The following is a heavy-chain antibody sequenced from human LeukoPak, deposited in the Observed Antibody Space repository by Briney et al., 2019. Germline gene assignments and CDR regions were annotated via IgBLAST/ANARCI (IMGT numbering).Heavy chain of an antibody. CDR3: AKGGYCSSTSCYVGWFDP. Sequence: GGSLRLSCAASGFTFSSYVMNWVRQAPGKGLEWVPVISGGGGSTYYADSVKGRFTISRDNSKNTLSLQMNSLRAEDTAVYYCAKGGYCSSTSCYVGWFDPWGQGTLVTVSS. J-gene: IGHJ5*02. CDR2: ISGGGGST. V-gene: IGHV3-23*01. CDR1: GFTFSSYV. D-gene: IGHD2-2*01.